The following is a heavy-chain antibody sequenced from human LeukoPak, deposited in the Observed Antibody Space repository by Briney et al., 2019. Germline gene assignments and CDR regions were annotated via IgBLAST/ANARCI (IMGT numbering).Heavy chain of an antibody. V-gene: IGHV3-23*01. CDR3: AKDGGVAGTFGAFDY. CDR1: GFTFSNYA. Sequence: GSLRLSCAASGFTFSNYAMSWVRQAPGKGLEWVSLISPGGDSTYYADSVKGRFTISRDNSKNSLYLQMNSLGAEDTAVYYCAKDGGVAGTFGAFDYWGQGTLVTVSS. CDR2: ISPGGDST. J-gene: IGHJ4*02. D-gene: IGHD6-19*01.